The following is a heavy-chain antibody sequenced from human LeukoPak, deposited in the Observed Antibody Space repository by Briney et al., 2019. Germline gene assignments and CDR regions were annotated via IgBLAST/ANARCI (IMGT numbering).Heavy chain of an antibody. V-gene: IGHV3-30*19. CDR3: ARGYCRGGSCPSFYYYDMDV. CDR1: GFTFSSYG. D-gene: IGHD2-15*01. J-gene: IGHJ6*02. Sequence: HPGGSLRLSCAASGFTFSSYGMHWVRQAPGKGLEWVAFISYDGSSKSYADSVKGRFTISRDNSKNTLYLQMNSLRAEDTSVFYCARGYCRGGSCPSFYYYDMDVWGQGTTVTVSS. CDR2: ISYDGSSK.